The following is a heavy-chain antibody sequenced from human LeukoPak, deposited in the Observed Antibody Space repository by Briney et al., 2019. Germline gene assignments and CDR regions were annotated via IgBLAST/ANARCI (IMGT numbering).Heavy chain of an antibody. J-gene: IGHJ6*03. CDR2: ISWDGGST. Sequence: GGSLRLSCAASGFTFDDYTMHWVRQAPGKGLEWVSLISWDGGSTYYADSVKGRFTISRGNSKNSLYLQMNSLRTEDTALYYCAKDGEVGATGFYYYYMDVWGKGTTVTVSS. D-gene: IGHD1-26*01. CDR3: AKDGEVGATGFYYYYMDV. CDR1: GFTFDDYT. V-gene: IGHV3-43*01.